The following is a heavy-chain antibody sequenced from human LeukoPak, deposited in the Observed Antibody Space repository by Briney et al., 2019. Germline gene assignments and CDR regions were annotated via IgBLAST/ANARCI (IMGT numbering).Heavy chain of an antibody. D-gene: IGHD3-22*01. Sequence: ASVKLSCKASGSTVTSYYIHWLRQDPGQGLEWMGIISPSGGSTSYAQKFQGRVTMTRDTSTSTVYMELSSLRSEDTAVYYCARGCDSRPFDYWGQGTLVTVSS. J-gene: IGHJ4*02. CDR2: ISPSGGST. CDR3: ARGCDSRPFDY. CDR1: GSTVTSYY. V-gene: IGHV1-46*01.